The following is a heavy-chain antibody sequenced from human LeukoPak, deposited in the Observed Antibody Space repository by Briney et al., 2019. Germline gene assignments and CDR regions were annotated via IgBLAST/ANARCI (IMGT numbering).Heavy chain of an antibody. V-gene: IGHV4-34*01. J-gene: IGHJ4*02. CDR2: INHSGST. Sequence: SETLSLTCAVYGGSFSGYYWSWIRQPPGKGMEWIGEINHSGSTDYNPSFKSRVTMSVDTSKNQLSLKLHFLTAADTAVYYCARWDCSSGTCYYLDYWGQGTLVIVPS. D-gene: IGHD2-15*01. CDR3: ARWDCSSGTCYYLDY. CDR1: GGSFSGYY.